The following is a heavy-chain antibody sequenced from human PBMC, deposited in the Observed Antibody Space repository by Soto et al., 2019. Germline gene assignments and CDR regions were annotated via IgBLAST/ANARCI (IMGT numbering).Heavy chain of an antibody. D-gene: IGHD5-18*01. V-gene: IGHV3-30-3*01. CDR3: AREAAMVTDYFDY. CDR1: GFTFINYP. J-gene: IGHJ4*02. CDR2: MSYDGSNK. Sequence: GGSLRLSCAASGFTFINYPMHFFRHAPGKGLEWVAVMSYDGSNKYYADSVKGRFTISRDNSKNTLYLQMNSLRAEDTAVYYCAREAAMVTDYFDYWGQGTLVTVSS.